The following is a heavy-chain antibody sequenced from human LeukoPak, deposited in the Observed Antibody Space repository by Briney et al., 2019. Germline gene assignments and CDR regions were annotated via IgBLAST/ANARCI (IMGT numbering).Heavy chain of an antibody. CDR1: GGSINSYY. CDR2: IYYSGST. J-gene: IGHJ4*02. Sequence: PSETLSLTCTVSGGSINSYYWSWIRQPPGKGLEWIGYIYYSGSTNYNPSLKSRVTISVDTSKNQFSLRLSSVTAPDTAMYYCARENSYYDSSGYYYGSGYFDYWGQGTLVTVSS. CDR3: ARENSYYDSSGYYYGSGYFDY. D-gene: IGHD3-22*01. V-gene: IGHV4-59*01.